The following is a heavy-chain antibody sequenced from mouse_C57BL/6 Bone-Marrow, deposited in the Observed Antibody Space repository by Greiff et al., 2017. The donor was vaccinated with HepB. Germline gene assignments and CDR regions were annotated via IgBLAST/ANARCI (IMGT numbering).Heavy chain of an antibody. J-gene: IGHJ3*01. V-gene: IGHV1-53*01. CDR3: ARGLRQKRFAY. CDR2: INPSNGGT. Sequence: VQGVESGTELVKPGASVKLSCKASGYTFTSYWMHWVKQRPGQGLEWIGNINPSNGGTNYNEKFKSKATLTVDKSSSTAYMQLSSLTSEDSAVYYCARGLRQKRFAYWGQGTLVTVSA. D-gene: IGHD2-4*01. CDR1: GYTFTSYW.